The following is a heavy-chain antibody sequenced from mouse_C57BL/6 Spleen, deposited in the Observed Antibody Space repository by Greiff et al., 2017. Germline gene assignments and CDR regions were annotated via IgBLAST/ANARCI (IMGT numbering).Heavy chain of an antibody. Sequence: DVHLVESGEGLVKPGGSLKLSCAASGFTFSSYAMSWVRQTPGKRLEWVAYISSGGDYIYYADTVKGRFTISRDNARNTLYLQMSSLKSEDTAMYYCTRENGRGYAMDYWGQGTSVTVSS. CDR3: TRENGRGYAMDY. J-gene: IGHJ4*01. V-gene: IGHV5-9-1*02. D-gene: IGHD4-1*01. CDR2: ISSGGDYI. CDR1: GFTFSSYA.